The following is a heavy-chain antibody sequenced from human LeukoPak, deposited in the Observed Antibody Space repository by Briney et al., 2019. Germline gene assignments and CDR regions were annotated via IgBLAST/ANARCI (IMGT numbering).Heavy chain of an antibody. D-gene: IGHD2-2*01. J-gene: IGHJ5*02. CDR2: IYHSGST. V-gene: IGHV4-38-2*01. CDR3: ARVGSTSTNWFDP. CDR1: GYSISSGYF. Sequence: PSETLSLTCAVSGYSISSGYFWGWIRQPPGKGLEWIGSIYHSGSTYYTPSLKGRVTISVDTSENQFSLKLSSVTAADTAVYYCARVGSTSTNWFDPWGQGTLVTVSS.